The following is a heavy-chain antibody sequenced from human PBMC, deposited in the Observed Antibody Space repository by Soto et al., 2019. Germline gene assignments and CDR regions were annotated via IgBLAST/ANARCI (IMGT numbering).Heavy chain of an antibody. CDR3: ASFSISRGIVGATPDY. Sequence: QVQLVQSGAEVKKPGASVKVSCTASGYTFTSYGISWVRQAPGQGLEWMGWISAYNGNTNYAQKLQGRVTMTTDTSTSTAYMELRSLRSDDTAVYYCASFSISRGIVGATPDYWGQGTLVTVSS. CDR1: GYTFTSYG. J-gene: IGHJ4*02. V-gene: IGHV1-18*01. D-gene: IGHD1-26*01. CDR2: ISAYNGNT.